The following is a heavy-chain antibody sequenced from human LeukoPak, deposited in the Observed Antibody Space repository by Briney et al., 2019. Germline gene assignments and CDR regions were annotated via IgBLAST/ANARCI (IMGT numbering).Heavy chain of an antibody. V-gene: IGHV4-4*07. CDR1: GGSISSYY. Sequence: SETLSLTCTVSGGSISSYYWSWIRQPAGKGLEWIGRIYTSGSTNYNPSLKSRVTMSVDTSKNQFSLKLSSVTAADTAVYYCARVAYSSSWYGGNWFDPWGQGTLVTVSS. D-gene: IGHD6-13*01. J-gene: IGHJ5*02. CDR3: ARVAYSSSWYGGNWFDP. CDR2: IYTSGST.